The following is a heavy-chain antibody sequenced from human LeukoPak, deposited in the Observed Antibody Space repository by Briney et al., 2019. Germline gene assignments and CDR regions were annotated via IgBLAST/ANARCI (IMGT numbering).Heavy chain of an antibody. D-gene: IGHD6-6*01. V-gene: IGHV4-4*07. CDR1: GGSISSFY. CDR3: ASLGFQFSSSDY. J-gene: IGHJ4*02. CDR2: IYTSGST. Sequence: PSETLSLTCTVSGGSISSFYWSWIRQPAGKGLEWIGRIYTSGSTNYNPSLKSRLTMSVDTSKNQFSLKLGSVTAADTAVYYCASLGFQFSSSDYWGQGTLVTVSS.